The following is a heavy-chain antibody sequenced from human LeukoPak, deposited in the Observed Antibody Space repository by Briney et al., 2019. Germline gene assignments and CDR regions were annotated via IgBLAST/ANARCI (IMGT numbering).Heavy chain of an antibody. D-gene: IGHD6-6*01. J-gene: IGHJ4*02. CDR2: ISSSSSYI. CDR3: ARGDEYSSSFDY. Sequence: PGGSLRLSCAASGFAFSSYSMNWVRQAPGKGLEWVSSISSSSSYIYYADSVKGRFTISRDNAKNSLYLQMNSLRAEDTAVYYCARGDEYSSSFDYWGQGTLVTVSS. CDR1: GFAFSSYS. V-gene: IGHV3-21*01.